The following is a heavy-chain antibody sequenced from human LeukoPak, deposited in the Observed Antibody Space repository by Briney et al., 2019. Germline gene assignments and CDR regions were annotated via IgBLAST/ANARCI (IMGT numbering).Heavy chain of an antibody. CDR3: ARDAHDFWSGYLYYFDY. Sequence: PGRSLRLSCAASGFTFSSYAMHWVRQAPGKGLEWVAVISYDGSNKYYADSVKGRFTISRDNSKNTLYLQMNSLRSDDTAVYYCARDAHDFWSGYLYYFDYWGQGTLVTVSS. D-gene: IGHD3-3*01. CDR1: GFTFSSYA. V-gene: IGHV3-30-3*01. CDR2: ISYDGSNK. J-gene: IGHJ4*02.